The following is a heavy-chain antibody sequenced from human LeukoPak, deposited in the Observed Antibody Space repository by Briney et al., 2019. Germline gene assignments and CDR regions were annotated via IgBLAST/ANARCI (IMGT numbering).Heavy chain of an antibody. CDR2: INPNSGGT. D-gene: IGHD3-10*01. J-gene: IGHJ5*02. CDR3: ARGGSGSYFSWLDP. Sequence: ASVKVSCKASGYTFTGYYIHWVRQAPGQGLECVGWINPNSGGTNYAQKFQGRVTMTRDTSISTAYMELSRLRSDDTAVYYCARGGSGSYFSWLDPWGQGTLVTVSS. CDR1: GYTFTGYY. V-gene: IGHV1-2*02.